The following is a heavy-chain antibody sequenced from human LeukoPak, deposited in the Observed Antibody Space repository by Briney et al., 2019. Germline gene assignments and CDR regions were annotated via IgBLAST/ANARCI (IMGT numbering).Heavy chain of an antibody. V-gene: IGHV3-23*01. CDR2: ISGSGGST. CDR1: GFTFSSYA. CDR3: AKNLRVVPAAKGSYDWGYYFDY. J-gene: IGHJ4*02. Sequence: GGSLRLSCAASGFTFSSYAMSWVRQAPGKVLEWVSAISGSGGSTSYADSVKGRFTISRDNSKNTLYLQMNSLRAEDTAVYYCAKNLRVVPAAKGSYDWGYYFDYWGQGTLVTVSS. D-gene: IGHD2-2*01.